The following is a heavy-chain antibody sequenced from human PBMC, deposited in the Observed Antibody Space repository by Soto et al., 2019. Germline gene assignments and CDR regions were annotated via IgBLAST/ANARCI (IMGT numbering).Heavy chain of an antibody. V-gene: IGHV3-30-3*01. CDR3: ARDVDNYDSPSSHMDV. Sequence: QVQLVESGGGVVQPGRSLRLSCAASGFTFSSYAMHWVRQAPGKGLEWVAVISYDGSNKYYADSVKGRFTISRDNSKKTLYLQMNSLRAEDTAVYYCARDVDNYDSPSSHMDVWGQGTTVTVSS. CDR2: ISYDGSNK. D-gene: IGHD3-3*01. J-gene: IGHJ6*02. CDR1: GFTFSSYA.